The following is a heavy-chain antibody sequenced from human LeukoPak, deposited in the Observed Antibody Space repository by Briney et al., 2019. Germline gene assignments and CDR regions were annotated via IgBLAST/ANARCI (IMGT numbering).Heavy chain of an antibody. CDR3: ARVSAMVRHYYYYMDV. D-gene: IGHD5-18*01. Sequence: ASVKVSCKASGYTFTSYDINWVRQATGQGLEWMGWMNPNSGNTGYAQKFQGRVTITRNTSISTAYMELSSLRSEDTAVYYCARVSAMVRHYYYYMDVWGKGTTVTVSS. J-gene: IGHJ6*03. V-gene: IGHV1-8*03. CDR1: GYTFTSYD. CDR2: MNPNSGNT.